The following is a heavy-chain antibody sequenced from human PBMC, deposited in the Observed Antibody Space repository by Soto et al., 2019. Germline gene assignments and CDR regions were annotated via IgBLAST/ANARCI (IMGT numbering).Heavy chain of an antibody. CDR3: ARGWGYDSDTYYYAY. D-gene: IGHD3-22*01. CDR2: ITPIFGTA. Sequence: SVKVSCKASGGTFSRYTISWVRQAPGQGLEWMGGITPIFGTANYAQKFQGRVTITADESTSTAYMELSRLRSEDTAVYYCARGWGYDSDTYYYAYWGQGTLVTVSS. J-gene: IGHJ4*02. V-gene: IGHV1-69*13. CDR1: GGTFSRYT.